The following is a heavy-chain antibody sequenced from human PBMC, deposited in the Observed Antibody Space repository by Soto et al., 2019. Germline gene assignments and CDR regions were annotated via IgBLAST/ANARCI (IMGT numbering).Heavy chain of an antibody. Sequence: SETLALTCAVSGGSFRGYFWSWIRQSPDKGLEWIGEINDSGSTYYNPSFKSRLTISVDTSKSQISLTLTSVTAADSAVYYCQGGDFWGQGTRVTVS. J-gene: IGHJ4*02. V-gene: IGHV4-34*01. CDR2: INDSGST. D-gene: IGHD3-16*01. CDR1: GGSFRGYF. CDR3: QGGDF.